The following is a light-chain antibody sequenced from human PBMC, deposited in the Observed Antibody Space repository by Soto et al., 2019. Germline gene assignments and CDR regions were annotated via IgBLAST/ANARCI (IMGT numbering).Light chain of an antibody. V-gene: IGKV1-39*01. Sequence: DIQLTHSPSFLSASVGDIVTITCRASQVISSYLAWYQQKPGKAPKLLIYAASNLQSGVPSRFSASGSGTDFTLTLNSLQPEDFATYYCQQSYSTPRDFGQGTRLEIK. J-gene: IGKJ5*01. CDR2: AAS. CDR3: QQSYSTPRD. CDR1: QVISSY.